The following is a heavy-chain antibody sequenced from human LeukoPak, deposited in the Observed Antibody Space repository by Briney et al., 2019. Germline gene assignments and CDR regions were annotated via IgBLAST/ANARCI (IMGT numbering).Heavy chain of an antibody. CDR1: GFTFDDYA. J-gene: IGHJ3*02. CDR3: AKVLPPGDDAFDI. Sequence: GGSLRLSCAASGFTFDDYAMHWVRQAPGKGLEWVSGISWNSGSIGYADSVKGQFTISRDNAKNSLYLQMNSLRAEDTALYYCAKVLPPGDDAFDIWGQGTMVTVSS. CDR2: ISWNSGSI. D-gene: IGHD3-10*01. V-gene: IGHV3-9*01.